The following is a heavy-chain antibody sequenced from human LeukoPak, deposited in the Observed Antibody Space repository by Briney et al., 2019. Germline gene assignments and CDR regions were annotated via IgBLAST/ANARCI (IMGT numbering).Heavy chain of an antibody. CDR2: ISSSSSYI. Sequence: GGSLRLSCAASGFTFSSYSMNWVRQAPGKGLEWVSSISSSSSYIYYADSVKGRFTISRDNAENSLFLQMNYLRGEDTAVYYCARAVSSGYYNLYFDYWGQGALVTVSS. CDR3: ARAVSSGYYNLYFDY. CDR1: GFTFSSYS. V-gene: IGHV3-21*01. D-gene: IGHD3-22*01. J-gene: IGHJ4*02.